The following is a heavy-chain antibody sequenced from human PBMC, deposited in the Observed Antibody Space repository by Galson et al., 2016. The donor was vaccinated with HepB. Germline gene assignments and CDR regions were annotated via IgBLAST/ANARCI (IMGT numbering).Heavy chain of an antibody. CDR1: RVSITTDGYA. Sequence: TLSLTCAVSRVSITTDGYAWTWIRQAPGKGLEWIGYIFYGGNTYYKTSLKSRVTISLDTSKNHFSLKLTYVPAADTALYYCARCVRDYDRYYFDSWGQGTLVSVSS. V-gene: IGHV4-30-2*01. CDR2: IFYGGNT. D-gene: IGHD4-17*01. CDR3: ARCVRDYDRYYFDS. J-gene: IGHJ4*02.